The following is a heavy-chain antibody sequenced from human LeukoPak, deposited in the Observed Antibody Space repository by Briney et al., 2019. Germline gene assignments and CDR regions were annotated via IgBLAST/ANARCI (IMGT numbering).Heavy chain of an antibody. J-gene: IGHJ4*02. CDR1: GLTFSSYA. Sequence: PGASLRLSCAASGLTFSSYAMSWVRQAPGKGLEWVSAISGSGGSTYYADSVKGRFTISRDNSKNTLYLQMNSLRAEDTAVYYCAKSPQCSTSCPIDYWGQGTLVTVSS. D-gene: IGHD2-2*01. V-gene: IGHV3-23*01. CDR2: ISGSGGST. CDR3: AKSPQCSTSCPIDY.